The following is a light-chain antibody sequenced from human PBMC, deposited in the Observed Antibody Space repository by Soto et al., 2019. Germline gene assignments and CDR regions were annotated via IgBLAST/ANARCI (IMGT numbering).Light chain of an antibody. CDR2: DVS. CDR3: SSYTSSSTLNV. V-gene: IGLV2-14*01. J-gene: IGLJ1*01. CDR1: SSDVGGYNY. Sequence: SAPTQPAPRSGAPRQSLTISCTGNSSDVGGYNYVSWYQQHPGKAPKLMIYDVSNRPSGVSNRFSGSKSGNTASLTISGLQAEDEADYYCSSYTSSSTLNVFGTGTKVTVL.